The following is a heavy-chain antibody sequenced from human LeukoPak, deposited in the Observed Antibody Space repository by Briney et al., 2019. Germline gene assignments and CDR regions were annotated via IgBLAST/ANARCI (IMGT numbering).Heavy chain of an antibody. CDR1: GFTFSSYE. CDR3: ARTAFDDSR. J-gene: IGHJ4*02. CDR2: ISSSGSTI. D-gene: IGHD3-16*01. V-gene: IGHV3-48*03. Sequence: GGSLRLSCAASGFTFSSYEMNWVRQAPGKGLEWVSYISSSGSTIYYADSVKGRFTISRDNAKNSLYLQMKSLRAEDTAVYYCARTAFDDSRWGQGTLVTVSS.